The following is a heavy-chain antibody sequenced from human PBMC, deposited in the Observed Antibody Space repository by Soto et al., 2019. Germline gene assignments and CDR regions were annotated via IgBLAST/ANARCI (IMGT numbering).Heavy chain of an antibody. V-gene: IGHV3-30*18. CDR3: AKTRKVGAKSTRGMDV. CDR2: ISYDGSNK. CDR1: GFTFSSYG. D-gene: IGHD1-26*01. J-gene: IGHJ6*02. Sequence: RRLSCAASGFTFSSYGMHWVRQAPGKGLEWVAVISYDGSNKYYADSVKGRFTISRDNSKNTLYLQMNSLRAEDAAVYYCAKTRKVGAKSTRGMDVWGQGTTVTVSS.